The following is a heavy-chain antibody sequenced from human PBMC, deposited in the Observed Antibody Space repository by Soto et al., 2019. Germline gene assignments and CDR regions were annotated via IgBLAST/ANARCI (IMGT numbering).Heavy chain of an antibody. J-gene: IGHJ4*02. Sequence: SETLSLTCSVSGGSISGANNYWNWIRQHPGKGLEWIGYIFYTGTTYYNPSLKSRVTMSVDTSENKFSLKLTSVTAADTAVYYCARTAYSIFYYFDYWGQGTLVTVSS. CDR2: IFYTGTT. CDR3: ARTAYSIFYYFDY. V-gene: IGHV4-31*03. CDR1: GGSISGANNY. D-gene: IGHD4-4*01.